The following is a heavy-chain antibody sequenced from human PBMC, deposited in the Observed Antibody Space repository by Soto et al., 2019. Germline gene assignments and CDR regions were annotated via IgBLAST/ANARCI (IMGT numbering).Heavy chain of an antibody. CDR3: ARDPEYSSSWPNWFDP. J-gene: IGHJ5*02. Sequence: HPGGSLRLSCAASGFTFSSYSMNWVRQAPGKGLEWVSYISSSSSTIYYADSVKGRFTISRDNAKNSLYLQMNSLRDEDTAVYYCARDPEYSSSWPNWFDPWGQGTRVTVSS. CDR2: ISSSSSTI. CDR1: GFTFSSYS. D-gene: IGHD6-13*01. V-gene: IGHV3-48*02.